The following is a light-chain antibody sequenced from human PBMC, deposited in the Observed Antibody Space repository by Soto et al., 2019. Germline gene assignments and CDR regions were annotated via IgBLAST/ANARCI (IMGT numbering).Light chain of an antibody. J-gene: IGKJ5*01. CDR2: GAS. Sequence: EIVMTQSPATLSVSPGEGATLSCRASQSLSSSLAWYQQKPGQAPRLLIYGASTRATGIPARFSGSGSGTEFTLTISSLQFEDFAVYYCQQYKNWPPITFGQGTRLEIK. CDR3: QQYKNWPPIT. V-gene: IGKV3-15*01. CDR1: QSLSSS.